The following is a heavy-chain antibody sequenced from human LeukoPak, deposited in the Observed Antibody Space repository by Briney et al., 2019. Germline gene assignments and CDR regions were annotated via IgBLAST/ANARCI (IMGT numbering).Heavy chain of an antibody. CDR2: ISCCGADT. J-gene: IGHJ5*02. CDR1: GFTYSNYD. Sequence: GGSLSLSCDAWGFTYSNYDMTWLRQAPGKGLEGVSAISCCGADTNNADSVKGRFTISRDNSKNTLSLQMNRRRAEDTAVFSCGKTERPWTLDRWGQGTMVTVSS. D-gene: IGHD3/OR15-3a*01. CDR3: GKTERPWTLDR. V-gene: IGHV3-23*01.